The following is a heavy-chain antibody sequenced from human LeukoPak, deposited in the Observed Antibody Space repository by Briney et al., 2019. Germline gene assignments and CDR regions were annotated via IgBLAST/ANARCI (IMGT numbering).Heavy chain of an antibody. CDR2: IFYSGST. CDR3: ARGHGVRITIFWLDY. Sequence: SETLSLTCTVSGGSISTSNYYWGWIRQPPGKGLEWIGNIFYSGSTYYSPSLKSRVTISVDTSKNQFSLKLSSVTAADTAVYYCARGHGVRITIFWLDYWGQGTLVTVSS. J-gene: IGHJ4*02. CDR1: GGSISTSNYY. V-gene: IGHV4-39*01. D-gene: IGHD3-9*01.